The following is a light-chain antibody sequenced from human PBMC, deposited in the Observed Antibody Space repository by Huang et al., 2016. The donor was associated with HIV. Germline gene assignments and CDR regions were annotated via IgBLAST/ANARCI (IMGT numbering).Light chain of an antibody. CDR3: QQYESWPPLT. Sequence: EIVMTQSPDTLSVSPGGRATLSCRASQSVRDKLAWYQQKPGQAPRLLLHATSTRAAGVPVRFSGSGSGTEFTLTISSLQSEDCGVYYCQQYESWPPLTFGGGTKVEIK. CDR1: QSVRDK. J-gene: IGKJ4*01. V-gene: IGKV3-15*01. CDR2: ATS.